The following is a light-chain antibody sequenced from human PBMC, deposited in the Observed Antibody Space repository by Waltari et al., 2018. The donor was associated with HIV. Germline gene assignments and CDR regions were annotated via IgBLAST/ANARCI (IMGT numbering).Light chain of an antibody. CDR1: SSNIGSNT. V-gene: IGLV1-44*01. Sequence: QSVLTQPPSASGTPGQRVTISCSGSSSNIGSNTVNCYQQLPGTAPKLLSYSNNQRPSGVPDRFSGSKSGTSASLAISGLQSEDEADYYCAAWDDSLNGPVFGGGTKLTVL. CDR2: SNN. J-gene: IGLJ3*02. CDR3: AAWDDSLNGPV.